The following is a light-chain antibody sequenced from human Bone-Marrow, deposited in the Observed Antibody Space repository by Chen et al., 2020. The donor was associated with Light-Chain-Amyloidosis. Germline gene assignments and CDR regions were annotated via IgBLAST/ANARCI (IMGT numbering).Light chain of an antibody. Sequence: EIVLTQSPGPLSLSAGEGANLSCRASQTISSNYLTWYQQKFGQAPRLLIYGSSSRATGIPDRFTGSGSGTDFTLPINRLEPEDFAMYYCQQYGTSPLTFGGGTKVEIK. CDR3: QQYGTSPLT. CDR1: QTISSNY. V-gene: IGKV3-20*01. CDR2: GSS. J-gene: IGKJ4*01.